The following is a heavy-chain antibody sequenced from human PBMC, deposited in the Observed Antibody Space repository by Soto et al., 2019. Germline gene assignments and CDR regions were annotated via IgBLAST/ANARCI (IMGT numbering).Heavy chain of an antibody. CDR1: GGTFSSYR. Sequence: QVQLVQSGAEVQKPGSSVKVSCKASGGTFSSYRINWVRQAPGQGLEWVGGIVPIYRTADYAQKFQGRVTITEDESARTSYMELRSLKSQDTAVYYCVRDSGAKLSSSWGQGTLVTVSS. CDR2: IVPIYRTA. V-gene: IGHV1-69*01. J-gene: IGHJ4*02. CDR3: VRDSGAKLSSS. D-gene: IGHD6-13*01.